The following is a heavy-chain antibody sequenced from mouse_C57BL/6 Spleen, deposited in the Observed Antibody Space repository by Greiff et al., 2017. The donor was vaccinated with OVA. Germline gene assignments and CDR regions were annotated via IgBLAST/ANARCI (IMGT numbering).Heavy chain of an antibody. J-gene: IGHJ3*01. D-gene: IGHD2-4*01. CDR1: GYTFTDYY. CDR2: INPNNGGT. V-gene: IGHV1-26*01. CDR3: ARYDYGGFAY. Sequence: EVQLQQSGPELVKPGASVKISCKASGYTFTDYYMNWVKQSHGKSLEWIGDINPNNGGTSYNQKFKGKATLTVDKSSSTAYMELRSLTSEDSAVYYCARYDYGGFAYGGQGTLVTVSA.